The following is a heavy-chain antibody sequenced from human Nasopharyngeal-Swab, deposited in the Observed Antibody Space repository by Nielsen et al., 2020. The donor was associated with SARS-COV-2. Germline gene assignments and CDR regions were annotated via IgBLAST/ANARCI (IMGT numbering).Heavy chain of an antibody. D-gene: IGHD3-22*01. CDR2: ISGSGGST. J-gene: IGHJ4*02. V-gene: IGHV3-23*01. CDR3: PRYDDYYDSSGYAY. Sequence: WIRQPPGKGLEWVSVISGSGGSTYYADSVKGRFTISRDNSKNTLYLQMNSLRAEDTAVYYCPRYDDYYDSSGYAYWGQGTLVTVSS.